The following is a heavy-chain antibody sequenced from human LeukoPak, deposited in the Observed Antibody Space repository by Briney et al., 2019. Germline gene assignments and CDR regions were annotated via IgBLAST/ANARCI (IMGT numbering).Heavy chain of an antibody. CDR1: GFTFSSYG. Sequence: PGRSLRLSCAASGFTFSSYGMHWVRQAPGKGLEWVAVIWYDGSNKYYADSVKGRFTISRDNSKNTLHLQMNSLRAEDTAVYYCAKGAYYDFWSGYFSPLDAFDIWGQGTMVTVSS. CDR2: IWYDGSNK. V-gene: IGHV3-33*06. D-gene: IGHD3-3*01. CDR3: AKGAYYDFWSGYFSPLDAFDI. J-gene: IGHJ3*02.